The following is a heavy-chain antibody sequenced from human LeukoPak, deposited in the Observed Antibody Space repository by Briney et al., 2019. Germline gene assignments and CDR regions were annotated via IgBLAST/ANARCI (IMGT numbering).Heavy chain of an antibody. CDR2: IYTSGST. CDR3: ARVSQGVVWFGELGYFDY. CDR1: GGSIGSYY. J-gene: IGHJ4*02. V-gene: IGHV4-4*07. Sequence: PSETLSLTCTVSGGSIGSYYWSWIRQPAGKGLEWIGRIYTSGSTNYSPSLKSRVTMSVDTSKNQFSLKLSSVTAADTAVYYCARVSQGVVWFGELGYFDYWGQGTLVTVSS. D-gene: IGHD3-10*01.